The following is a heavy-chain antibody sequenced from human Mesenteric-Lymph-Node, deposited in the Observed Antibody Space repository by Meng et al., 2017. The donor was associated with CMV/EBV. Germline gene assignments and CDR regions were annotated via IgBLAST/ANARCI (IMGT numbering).Heavy chain of an antibody. D-gene: IGHD3-3*01. CDR1: GFTFSSYA. CDR2: ISGSGGGT. Sequence: GESLKISCAASGFTFSSYAMSWVRQAPGKGLEWVSAISGSGGGTYYADSVKGRFTISRDNSKNTLYLQMNSLRVEDTAVYYCARDGKPPRLRVVEWDDPKSEFYYGMDVWGQGTMVTVSS. J-gene: IGHJ6*02. CDR3: ARDGKPPRLRVVEWDDPKSEFYYGMDV. V-gene: IGHV3-23*01.